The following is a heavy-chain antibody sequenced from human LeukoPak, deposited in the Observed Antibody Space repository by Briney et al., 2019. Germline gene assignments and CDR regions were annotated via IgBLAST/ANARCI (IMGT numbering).Heavy chain of an antibody. CDR3: ARDAEVGTLFGVLSRYNWFDP. D-gene: IGHD3-3*01. V-gene: IGHV3-7*01. J-gene: IGHJ5*02. CDR1: RFNFSYYW. CDR2: IKQDGSEK. Sequence: GGSLRLSCAASRFNFSYYWMSWVRQAPGKGLGWVANIKQDGSEKYYVDSVKGRFTISRDNAKKSLYLQMNRLRAEDTAVYYCARDAEVGTLFGVLSRYNWFDPWGQGALVTVSS.